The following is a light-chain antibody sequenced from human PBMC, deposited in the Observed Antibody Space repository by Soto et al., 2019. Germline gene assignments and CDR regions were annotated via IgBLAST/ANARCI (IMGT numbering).Light chain of an antibody. CDR3: MQALQTPPT. J-gene: IGKJ1*01. Sequence: DIVMTQSPLSLSVTPGEPASISCRSSQSLVHSNGYNYLDWYLQKPGQSPQLLIYLGSNRASGVPDRFSDSGSGTDFTLKISRVEAEDVGVYYCMQALQTPPTFGQGTKVEIK. CDR2: LGS. CDR1: QSLVHSNGYNY. V-gene: IGKV2-28*01.